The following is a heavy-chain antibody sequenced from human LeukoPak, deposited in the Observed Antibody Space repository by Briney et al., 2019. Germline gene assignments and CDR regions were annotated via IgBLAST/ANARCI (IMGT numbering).Heavy chain of an antibody. Sequence: PGGSLRLSCTASGFTFGDYAMSWFRQAPGKGLEWVGFIRSKAYGGTTEYAASVKGRFTISRDDSKSIAYLQMNSLKTEDTAVYYCTRGYCSGGSCYSPFDYWAREPWSPSPQ. CDR1: GFTFGDYA. CDR3: TRGYCSGGSCYSPFDY. CDR2: IRSKAYGGTT. D-gene: IGHD2-15*01. J-gene: IGHJ4*02. V-gene: IGHV3-49*03.